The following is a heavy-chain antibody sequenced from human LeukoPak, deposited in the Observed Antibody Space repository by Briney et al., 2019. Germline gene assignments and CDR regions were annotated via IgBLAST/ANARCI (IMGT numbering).Heavy chain of an antibody. V-gene: IGHV3-30*04. CDR1: GFTFSSYA. Sequence: GGSLRLSCAASGFTFSSYAMHWVRQAPGKGLEWVAVISYDGSNKYYADSVKGRFTISRDNSKNTLYLQMNSLRAEDTAVYYCARDPGGCSSTSCYHGDHWGQGTLVTVSS. CDR2: ISYDGSNK. D-gene: IGHD2-2*01. J-gene: IGHJ4*02. CDR3: ARDPGGCSSTSCYHGDH.